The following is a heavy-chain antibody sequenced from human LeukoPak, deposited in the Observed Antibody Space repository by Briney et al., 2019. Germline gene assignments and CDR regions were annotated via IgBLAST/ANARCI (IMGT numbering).Heavy chain of an antibody. J-gene: IGHJ3*02. D-gene: IGHD3-3*01. Sequence: SETLSLTCTVSGGSISSGGYSWSWIRQHPGKGLEWIGYIYYSGSTYYNPSLKSRVTISVDTSKNQFSLKLSAVTAADTAVYYCARGCYDFWSGGVDAFDIWGQGTMVTVSS. V-gene: IGHV4-31*03. CDR2: IYYSGST. CDR3: ARGCYDFWSGGVDAFDI. CDR1: GGSISSGGYS.